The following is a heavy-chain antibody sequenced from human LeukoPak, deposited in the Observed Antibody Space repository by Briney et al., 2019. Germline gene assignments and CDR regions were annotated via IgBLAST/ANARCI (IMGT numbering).Heavy chain of an antibody. CDR3: ARDHREVAAAEIDY. J-gene: IGHJ4*02. Sequence: ASVKVSCTASGYTFTGYYMHWVRQAPGQGLEGMGWINPNSGGTNYAQRFQGRVTMTRDTSISTAYMELSRLTSDDTAVYYCARDHREVAAAEIDYWGQGTLVTVSS. D-gene: IGHD6-13*01. V-gene: IGHV1-2*02. CDR2: INPNSGGT. CDR1: GYTFTGYY.